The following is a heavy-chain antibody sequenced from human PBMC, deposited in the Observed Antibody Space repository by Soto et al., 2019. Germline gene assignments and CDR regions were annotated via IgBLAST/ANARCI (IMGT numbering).Heavy chain of an antibody. J-gene: IGHJ4*02. D-gene: IGHD4-17*01. CDR2: LTAYDGKR. CDR1: GYTFNTFG. V-gene: IGHV1-18*01. CDR3: ARGVTYGDIDF. Sequence: QVQLVQSGGEMKKSGASVTISCKASGYTFNTFGIHWVRQAPGQGLEWMGCLTAYDGKRNYAQKFQDRLTMTMDKSTRTCYMELRSLRSDDTAVYFCARGVTYGDIDFWGQVTLVAVSS.